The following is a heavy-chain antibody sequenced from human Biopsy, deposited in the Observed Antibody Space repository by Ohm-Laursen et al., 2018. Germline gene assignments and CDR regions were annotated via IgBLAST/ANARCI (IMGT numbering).Heavy chain of an antibody. CDR1: GGSISSDY. Sequence: GTLSLTCAVSGGSISSDYWSWIRQTPGKGLEWIGYIYYSGSTNYNPSLKSRVTISVDTSKNQFSLRLNSVTAADTAVYYCARATNNTGWPYYYFYGMDVWGQGTTVTVSS. D-gene: IGHD6-19*01. V-gene: IGHV4-59*01. J-gene: IGHJ6*02. CDR3: ARATNNTGWPYYYFYGMDV. CDR2: IYYSGST.